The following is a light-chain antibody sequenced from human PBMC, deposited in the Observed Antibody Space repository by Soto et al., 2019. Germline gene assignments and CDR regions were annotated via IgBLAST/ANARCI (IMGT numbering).Light chain of an antibody. V-gene: IGLV3-1*01. Sequence: SYELTQPPSVSVSPGQTASITCSGDKLGDKYACWYQQKPGQSPVLVIYQDSKRPSGIPERFSGSNSGNTATLTISGTQAMDEADYYCQAWDSSTAVLVFGTGTKVTVL. CDR1: KLGDKY. CDR2: QDS. CDR3: QAWDSSTAVLV. J-gene: IGLJ1*01.